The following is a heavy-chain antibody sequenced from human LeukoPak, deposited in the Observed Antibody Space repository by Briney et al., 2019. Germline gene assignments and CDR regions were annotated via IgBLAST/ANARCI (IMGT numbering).Heavy chain of an antibody. J-gene: IGHJ4*02. Sequence: KSSETLSLTCTVSGGSISSSSYYWGWIRQPPGKGLEWIGSIYYSGSTYYNPSLKSRVTISVDTSKNQFSLKLSSVTAADTAVYYCARLARSGYDGGPHFDYWGQGTLVTVSS. CDR1: GGSISSSSYY. D-gene: IGHD5-12*01. V-gene: IGHV4-39*01. CDR3: ARLARSGYDGGPHFDY. CDR2: IYYSGST.